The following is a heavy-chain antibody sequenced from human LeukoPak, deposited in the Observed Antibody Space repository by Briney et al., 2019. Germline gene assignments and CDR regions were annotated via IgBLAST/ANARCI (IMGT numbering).Heavy chain of an antibody. CDR1: GFTFDDYA. Sequence: GGSLRLSCAAPGFTFDDYAMHWVRQAPGKGLEWVSGISWNSGSIGYADSVKGRFTISRDNAKNSLYLQMNSLRAEDTALYYCAKGIDSSSWMGFDYWGQGTLVTVSS. CDR3: AKGIDSSSWMGFDY. CDR2: ISWNSGSI. V-gene: IGHV3-9*01. J-gene: IGHJ4*02. D-gene: IGHD6-13*01.